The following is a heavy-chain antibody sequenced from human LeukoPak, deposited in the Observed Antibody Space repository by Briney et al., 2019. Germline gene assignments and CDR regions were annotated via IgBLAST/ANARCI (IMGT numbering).Heavy chain of an antibody. CDR1: GYSFTTYW. Sequence: GESLKISCKGSGYSFTTYWIGWVRQMPGKGLEWMGIIYPGDSDTRYSPSFQGQVTMSVDKSISTAYLQWNSLKASDTAMYYCTSPVVSQYFDYWGQGTLVTVSS. CDR2: IYPGDSDT. J-gene: IGHJ4*02. V-gene: IGHV5-51*01. D-gene: IGHD4-23*01. CDR3: TSPVVSQYFDY.